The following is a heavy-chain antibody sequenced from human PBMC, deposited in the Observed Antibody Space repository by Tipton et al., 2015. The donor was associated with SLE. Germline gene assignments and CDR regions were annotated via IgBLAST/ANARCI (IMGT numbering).Heavy chain of an antibody. CDR3: ASPGGLPTRIWFI. D-gene: IGHD3-10*01. Sequence: TLSLTCTVSGGSVSSGSYYWSWIRQPAGKGPEWSGRIYTSGTTNYNPSLKSRVTISLDTSKNQFSLKLNSVTAADTAVYFCASPGGLPTRIWFIWGQGITVTVSS. CDR1: GGSVSSGSYY. V-gene: IGHV4-61*02. CDR2: IYTSGTT. J-gene: IGHJ6*02.